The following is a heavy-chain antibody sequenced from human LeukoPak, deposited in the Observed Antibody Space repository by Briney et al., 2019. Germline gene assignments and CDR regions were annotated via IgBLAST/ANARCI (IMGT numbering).Heavy chain of an antibody. CDR2: VYYSGST. J-gene: IGHJ6*02. D-gene: IGHD6-13*01. Sequence: SETLSLTCSVSGGSMNDYYCTWIRQPPGKGLEWMGNVYYSGSTDSNPSLKSRLTMSVDTSKNQFSMKLSSVTAADAAVYYCARAGIAAAGGYYYYYGMDVWGQGTTVTVSS. CDR3: ARAGIAAAGGYYYYYGMDV. CDR1: GGSMNDYY. V-gene: IGHV4-59*01.